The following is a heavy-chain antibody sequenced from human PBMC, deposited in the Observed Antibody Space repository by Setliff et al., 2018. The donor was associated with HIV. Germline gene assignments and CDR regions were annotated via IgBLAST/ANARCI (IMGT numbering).Heavy chain of an antibody. D-gene: IGHD2-15*01. V-gene: IGHV3-23*01. CDR3: AKDGISGGAYPPYYFDY. CDR1: GFTFNTYA. Sequence: GGSLSLSCAASGFTFNTYAMSWVRQAPGKGLEWVSVISVSGASTFYADSVKGRFTISSDNSKSTLYLQMNGLRVEDTAVYYCAKDGISGGAYPPYYFDYWCHGTLVTVSS. J-gene: IGHJ4*01. CDR2: ISVSGAST.